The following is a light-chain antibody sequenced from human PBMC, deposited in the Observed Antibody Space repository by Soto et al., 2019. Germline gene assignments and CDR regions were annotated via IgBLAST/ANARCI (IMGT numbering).Light chain of an antibody. Sequence: DIQMTQSPSSLSASVGDRVTITCQASQDISNYLNWYQQKPGKAPKLLIYDASNLETGVPSRFSGSGSGTDFTCTISSLQPEDIATYYCQQYDTPVPFFGGGTKVEIK. J-gene: IGKJ4*01. CDR3: QQYDTPVPF. CDR2: DAS. V-gene: IGKV1-33*01. CDR1: QDISNY.